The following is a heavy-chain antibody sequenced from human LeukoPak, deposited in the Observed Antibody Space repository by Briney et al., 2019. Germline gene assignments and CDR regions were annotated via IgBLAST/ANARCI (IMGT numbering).Heavy chain of an antibody. J-gene: IGHJ5*02. CDR1: GFTFSSYG. Sequence: GRSLRLSCAASGFTFSSYGMHWVRQAPGKGLEWVAVISYDGSNKYYADSVKGRFTISRDNSKNTLYLQMNSLRAEGTAVYYCATRITMVRGVMNWFDPWGQGTLVTVSS. CDR3: ATRITMVRGVMNWFDP. D-gene: IGHD3-10*01. CDR2: ISYDGSNK. V-gene: IGHV3-30*03.